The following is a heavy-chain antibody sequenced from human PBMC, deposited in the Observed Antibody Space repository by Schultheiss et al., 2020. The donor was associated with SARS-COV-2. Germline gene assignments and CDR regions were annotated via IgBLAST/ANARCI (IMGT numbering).Heavy chain of an antibody. V-gene: IGHV4-61*10. CDR2: IYYSGST. CDR3: AREDYSMYYYYGMDV. Sequence: SETLSLTCSVSGGSVSSGSYYWSWIRQPAGKGLEWIGYIYYSGSTYYNPSLKSRVTISVDTSKNQFSLKLSSVTAADTAVYYCAREDYSMYYYYGMDVWGQGTTVTVSS. D-gene: IGHD4-11*01. J-gene: IGHJ6*02. CDR1: GGSVSSGSYY.